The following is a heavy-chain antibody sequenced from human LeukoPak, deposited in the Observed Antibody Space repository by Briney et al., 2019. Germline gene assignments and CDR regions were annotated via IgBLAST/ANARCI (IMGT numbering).Heavy chain of an antibody. V-gene: IGHV4-4*07. CDR2: IYTSGST. D-gene: IGHD2-2*01. Sequence: PSETLSLTCTVSGGSISSYYWSWLRQPAGKGLEWIGRIYTSGSTNYNPSLKSRVTMSVDTSKNQFSLKLSSVTAADTAVYYCAREVPSRPDDAFDIWGQGTMVTVSS. CDR3: AREVPSRPDDAFDI. CDR1: GGSISSYY. J-gene: IGHJ3*02.